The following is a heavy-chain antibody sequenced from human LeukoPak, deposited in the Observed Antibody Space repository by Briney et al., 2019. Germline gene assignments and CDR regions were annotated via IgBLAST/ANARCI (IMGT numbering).Heavy chain of an antibody. V-gene: IGHV6-1*01. CDR1: GDSVSSNSAA. CDR2: TYYRSRWIY. Sequence: SQTLSLTCAISGDSVSSNSAAWICIRQSPSRGLECLGRTYYRSRWIYDDTISVKSRISINPDTSKNQVSLQLDSVTPEDTAVYYCVREGRNGTDYWGQGTLVTVSS. CDR3: VREGRNGTDY. J-gene: IGHJ4*02.